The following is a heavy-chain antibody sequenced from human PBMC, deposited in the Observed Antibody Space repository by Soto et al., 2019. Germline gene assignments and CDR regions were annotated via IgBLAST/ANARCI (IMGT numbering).Heavy chain of an antibody. V-gene: IGHV3-11*01. Sequence: PGGSLRLSCAASGFTFSDYYMSWIRQAPGKGLEWVSYISSSGSTIYYADSVKGRFTISRDNAKNSLYLQMNSLRAEDTAVYYCARVLGYDSSGFVVSGPEAIDYWGQGTLVTVSS. CDR2: ISSSGSTI. CDR1: GFTFSDYY. J-gene: IGHJ4*02. CDR3: ARVLGYDSSGFVVSGPEAIDY. D-gene: IGHD3-22*01.